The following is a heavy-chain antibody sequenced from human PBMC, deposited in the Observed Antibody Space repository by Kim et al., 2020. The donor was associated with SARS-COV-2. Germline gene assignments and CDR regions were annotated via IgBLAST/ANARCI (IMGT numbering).Heavy chain of an antibody. J-gene: IGHJ4*02. V-gene: IGHV4-39*01. CDR2: IYYSGNT. CDR3: ARHSGPYASSWFDY. Sequence: SETLSLTCSSSGGSISSHSLYWRWIRQPPGKGLEWIGSIYYSGNTYNSPSLKSRLTISVDTSKTQFSLRVNSVTGADTAVYYCARHSGPYASSWFDYWGQGRLVTVPS. D-gene: IGHD6-13*01. CDR1: GGSISSHSLY.